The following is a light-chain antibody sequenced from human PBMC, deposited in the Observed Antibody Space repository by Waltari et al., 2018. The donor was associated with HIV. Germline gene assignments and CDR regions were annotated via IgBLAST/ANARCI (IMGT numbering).Light chain of an antibody. Sequence: SSVLTQPPSVSVAPGETARITCGAHSIGTKSVHWYQQKAGQAPPLVIYDVSDRPSGIPVRFSGSNSGDTATLAISRGEAGDEADYFCQVWDNNVYHVIFGGGTKVTVL. J-gene: IGLJ2*01. CDR3: QVWDNNVYHVI. CDR2: DVS. CDR1: SIGTKS. V-gene: IGLV3-21*01.